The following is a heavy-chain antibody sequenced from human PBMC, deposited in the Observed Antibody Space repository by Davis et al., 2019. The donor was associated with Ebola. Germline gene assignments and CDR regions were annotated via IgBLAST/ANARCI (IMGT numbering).Heavy chain of an antibody. CDR2: IYYSGST. D-gene: IGHD5-12*01. CDR1: GGSISSGDYY. CDR3: AAGYYGHDPFDF. V-gene: IGHV4-30-4*01. J-gene: IGHJ4*02. Sequence: PSETLSLTCTVSGGSISSGDYYWSWIRQPPGKGLEWIGYIYYSGSTYYNPSLKSRVTISIDTSKRQISLKLRSVTAADTAMYYCAAGYYGHDPFDFWGQGTRVTVSS.